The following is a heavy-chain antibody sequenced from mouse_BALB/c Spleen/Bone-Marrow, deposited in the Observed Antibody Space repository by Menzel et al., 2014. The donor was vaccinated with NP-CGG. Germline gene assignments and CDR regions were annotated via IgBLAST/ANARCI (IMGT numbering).Heavy chain of an antibody. V-gene: IGHV14-3*02. CDR3: ARDYANTAWFAS. CDR1: GFNIKDTH. D-gene: IGHD1-1*01. CDR2: IDPANGNT. J-gene: IGHJ3*01. Sequence: EVMLVESGAELVKPGASVKLSCTPSGFNIKDTHMHWVKQRPEQGLEWIGRIDPANGNTKYDPNFQGKATITADTSSNTAYLQLSSLISEDTAVYYCARDYANTAWFASWGQGTLVTVS.